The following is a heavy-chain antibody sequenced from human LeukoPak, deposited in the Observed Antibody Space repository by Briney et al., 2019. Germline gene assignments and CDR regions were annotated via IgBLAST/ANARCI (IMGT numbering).Heavy chain of an antibody. Sequence: PSETLSLTCTVSGGSISSHYWSWLRQPAGKGLEYIGRIHTSGITNYNPSLKSRVTMSGDTSKNQFYLNLRSVTAADTAVYYCARDLGSNNVYFDYWGQGSLVTVPS. V-gene: IGHV4-4*07. D-gene: IGHD1-26*01. CDR2: IHTSGIT. CDR3: ARDLGSNNVYFDY. J-gene: IGHJ4*02. CDR1: GGSISSHY.